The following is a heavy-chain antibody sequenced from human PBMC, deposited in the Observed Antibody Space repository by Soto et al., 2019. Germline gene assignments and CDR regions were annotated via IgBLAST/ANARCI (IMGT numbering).Heavy chain of an antibody. CDR1: GGTLSSYA. J-gene: IGHJ5*02. CDR3: ARRASYSSLENWFDP. V-gene: IGHV1-69*13. Sequence: SVKVAWKASGGTLSSYAISWVRQDHGQGLEWMGGIIPIFGTANYAQKFQGRVTITADESTSTAYMELSSLRSEDTAVYYCARRASYSSLENWFDPWGQGTLVTVSS. D-gene: IGHD6-6*01. CDR2: IIPIFGTA.